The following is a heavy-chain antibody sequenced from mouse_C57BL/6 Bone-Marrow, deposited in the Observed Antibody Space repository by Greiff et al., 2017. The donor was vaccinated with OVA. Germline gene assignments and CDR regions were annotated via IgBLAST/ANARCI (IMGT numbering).Heavy chain of an antibody. V-gene: IGHV14-4*01. Sequence: EVQLQESGAELVRPGASVKLSCTASGFNIKDDYMHWVKQRPEQGLEWIGWIDPENGDTEYASKFQGKATITADTSTNTAYLQLSSLTSEDTAVYYCTSKGIYDDDVEGYYYAMDCWGQGTSVTVSS. CDR1: GFNIKDDY. CDR3: TSKGIYDDDVEGYYYAMDC. D-gene: IGHD2-4*01. CDR2: IDPENGDT. J-gene: IGHJ4*01.